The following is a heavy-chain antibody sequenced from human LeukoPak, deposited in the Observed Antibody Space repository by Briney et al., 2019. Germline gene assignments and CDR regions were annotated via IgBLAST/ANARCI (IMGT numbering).Heavy chain of an antibody. CDR2: IKQDGSEK. J-gene: IGHJ4*02. D-gene: IGHD2/OR15-2a*01. V-gene: IGHV3-7*01. CDR3: ARDKIEGPSNFDN. Sequence: PGGSLRLSCAASIFTPSTSWMSWVRQAPGKGLEWVANIKQDGSEKYYVDSVKGRFTISRDNAKNSLYLQMNSLRAEDTAIYYCARDKIEGPSNFDNWGQGTLVIVSS. CDR1: IFTPSTSW.